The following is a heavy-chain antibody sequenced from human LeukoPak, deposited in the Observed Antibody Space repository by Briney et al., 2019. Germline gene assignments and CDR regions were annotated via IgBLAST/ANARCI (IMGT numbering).Heavy chain of an antibody. J-gene: IGHJ2*01. Sequence: GGSLRLSCVASGFAFSNYATTWVRQAPGKGLEWVSSTSGGGSSTYYADSVEGRFTMSRDNSGNTLYLQVNSLRAEDSAVYYCARGTRSGGSPYWNFDLWGRGTLVTVSS. CDR1: GFAFSNYA. D-gene: IGHD2-15*01. CDR3: ARGTRSGGSPYWNFDL. CDR2: TSGGGSST. V-gene: IGHV3-23*01.